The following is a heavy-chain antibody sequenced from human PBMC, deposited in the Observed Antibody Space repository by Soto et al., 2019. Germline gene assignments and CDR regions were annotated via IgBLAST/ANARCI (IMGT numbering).Heavy chain of an antibody. V-gene: IGHV3-11*01. J-gene: IGHJ4*02. Sequence: GGSLRLSCAASGFTFSDYYMSWIRQAPGKGLEWVSYISSSGSTIYYADSVKGRFTISRANAKNSLYLQMNSLRAEDTAVYYCARAPYEQWEFDYWGQGTLVTVSS. CDR1: GFTFSDYY. CDR3: ARAPYEQWEFDY. CDR2: ISSSGSTI. D-gene: IGHD6-19*01.